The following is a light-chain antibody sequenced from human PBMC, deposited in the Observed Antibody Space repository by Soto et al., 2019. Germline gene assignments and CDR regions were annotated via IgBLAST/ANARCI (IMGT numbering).Light chain of an antibody. J-gene: IGLJ2*01. CDR3: SSYTSNSVV. CDR1: SSDFGNYNR. V-gene: IGLV2-18*02. CDR2: EVS. Sequence: QSALTQPPSVSGSPGQSVTISCTGTSSDFGNYNRVSWYQQPPGTAPKLIIYEVSDRPSGVPDRFSASKSGNTASLTISGLQAEDEADYYCSSYTSNSVVFGGGTKLTVL.